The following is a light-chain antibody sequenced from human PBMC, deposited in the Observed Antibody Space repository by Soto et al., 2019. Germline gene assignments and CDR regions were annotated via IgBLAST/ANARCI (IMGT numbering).Light chain of an antibody. Sequence: EIVFTQFPGTLSFSPGERATLSCRASQSVSSGYLAWYQQKPGQAPRLLIYGASTRATGIPDRFSGSGSGTDFTLTISRLEPEDFAVYYCQQYSSSPSITFGQGTRLEIK. CDR1: QSVSSGY. J-gene: IGKJ5*01. V-gene: IGKV3-20*01. CDR2: GAS. CDR3: QQYSSSPSIT.